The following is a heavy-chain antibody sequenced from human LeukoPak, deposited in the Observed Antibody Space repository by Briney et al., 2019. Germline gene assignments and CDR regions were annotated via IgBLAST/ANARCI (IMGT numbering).Heavy chain of an antibody. CDR1: DGSISGSTYY. D-gene: IGHD3-3*01. Sequence: SETLSLTCTVSDGSISGSTYYWGWIRQPPGKGLEWIGTIYYSGSTYYNPSLKSRVTTSVDTSKNHLSLRLSSVTAADTAVYYCARREILRPPIGNDYWGQGTLVTVSS. J-gene: IGHJ4*02. V-gene: IGHV4-39*07. CDR2: IYYSGST. CDR3: ARREILRPPIGNDY.